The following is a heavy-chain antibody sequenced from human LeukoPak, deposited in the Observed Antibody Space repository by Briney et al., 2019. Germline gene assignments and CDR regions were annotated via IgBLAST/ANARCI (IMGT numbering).Heavy chain of an antibody. CDR2: ISGSGTI. D-gene: IGHD3-10*01. J-gene: IGHJ5*02. CDR3: ARDSGTTGEVKFDP. Sequence: RSSETLSLTCTVSGGSISSYYWSWIRQPPGKGLEWIGRISGSGTITYDPALQSRLTISIDTSKNQFSLKLMSVTAADTAVYYCARDSGTTGEVKFDPWGQGILATVSS. V-gene: IGHV4-4*07. CDR1: GGSISSYY.